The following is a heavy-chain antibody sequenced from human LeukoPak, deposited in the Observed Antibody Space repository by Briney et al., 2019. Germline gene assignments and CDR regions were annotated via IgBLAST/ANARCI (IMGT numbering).Heavy chain of an antibody. J-gene: IGHJ4*02. CDR3: VRDNPRCCGVVPANIDDY. V-gene: IGHV3-48*01. CDR1: GFSISRDS. CDR2: INGGSSPI. Sequence: GGSLRLSCTASGFSISRDSMNWVRQAPGKGLEWVSYINGGSSPIYYADSVRGRFTISRDNAKNSLYLQMNSLRAEDTAVYYCVRDNPRCCGVVPANIDDYWGQGTLVTVSS. D-gene: IGHD2-15*01.